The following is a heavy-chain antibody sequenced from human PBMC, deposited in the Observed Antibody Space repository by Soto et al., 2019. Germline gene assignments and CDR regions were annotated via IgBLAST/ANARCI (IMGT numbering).Heavy chain of an antibody. CDR2: IYKSATT. V-gene: IGHV4-30-4*01. J-gene: IGHJ5*01. CDR1: GDSISNLDYL. CDR3: ARGRYCLTGRCFPNWFDS. D-gene: IGHD7-27*01. Sequence: SETLSLTCSVSGDSISNLDYLWAWIRQPPGQALEYIGYIYKSATTYYNPSFESRVAISVDTSKSQFSLNVTSVTAADTAVYFCARGRYCLTGRCFPNWFDSWGQGALVTVSS.